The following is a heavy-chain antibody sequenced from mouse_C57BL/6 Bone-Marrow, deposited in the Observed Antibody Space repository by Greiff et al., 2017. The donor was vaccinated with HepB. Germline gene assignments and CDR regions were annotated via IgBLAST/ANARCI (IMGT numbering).Heavy chain of an antibody. V-gene: IGHV1-69*01. J-gene: IGHJ4*01. Sequence: VKLQQPGAELVMPGASVKLSCKASGYTFTSYWMHWVKQRPGQGLEWIGEIDPSDSYTNYNQKFKGKSTLTVDKSSSTAYMQLSSLTSEDSAVYYCAREILLRYGYAMDYWGQGTSVTVSS. CDR1: GYTFTSYW. CDR2: IDPSDSYT. D-gene: IGHD1-1*01. CDR3: AREILLRYGYAMDY.